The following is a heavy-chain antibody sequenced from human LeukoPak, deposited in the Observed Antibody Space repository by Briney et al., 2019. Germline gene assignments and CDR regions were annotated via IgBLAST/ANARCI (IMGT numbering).Heavy chain of an antibody. V-gene: IGHV4-34*01. D-gene: IGHD6-13*01. CDR1: GGSFSDYY. CDR3: ARGPRAAAGRRYFDY. CDR2: VNHSGST. J-gene: IGHJ4*02. Sequence: PSETLSLTCAVYGGSFSDYYWSWIRQPPGKGLEWIGEVNHSGSTNYNPSLKSRVTISIDTSKNQFSLKVRSVTAADTAVYYCARGPRAAAGRRYFDYWGQGTLVTVSS.